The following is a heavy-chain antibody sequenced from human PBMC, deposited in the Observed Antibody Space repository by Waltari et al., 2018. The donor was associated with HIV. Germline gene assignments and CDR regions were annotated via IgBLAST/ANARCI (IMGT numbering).Heavy chain of an antibody. J-gene: IGHJ3*02. Sequence: QVQLVESGGGVVQPGRSLRLSCAASGFIFSTYAVHGVRQAPGVGLNWGALISYNGSCESYEGSVKGRFSISRDNSKNTLYLQMNSLRADDTAGYYCARAPPYSTRWFYDAFDIWGQGIMATVSS. D-gene: IGHD6-13*01. CDR1: GFIFSTYA. CDR3: ARAPPYSTRWFYDAFDI. V-gene: IGHV3-30*01. CDR2: ISYNGSCE.